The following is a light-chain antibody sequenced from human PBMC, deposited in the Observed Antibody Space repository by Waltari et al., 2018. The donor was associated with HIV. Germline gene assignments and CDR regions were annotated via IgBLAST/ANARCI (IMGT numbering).Light chain of an antibody. CDR2: GAS. CDR1: QSVSSSY. J-gene: IGKJ2*01. Sequence: EFVLTQSPGTLSFSPGERATLSCRASQSVSSSYLAWYQQRPGQAPRLLIYGASSRAAGIPDRFTGSGSGTDFTLTISRLEPEDFAVYYCQHFDTSLPKYTFGQGTKLEIK. CDR3: QHFDTSLPKYT. V-gene: IGKV3-20*01.